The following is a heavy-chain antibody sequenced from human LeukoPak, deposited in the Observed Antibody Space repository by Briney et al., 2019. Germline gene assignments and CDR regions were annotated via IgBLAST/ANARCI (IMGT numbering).Heavy chain of an antibody. CDR2: INHSGST. V-gene: IGHV4-34*01. Sequence: SETLSLTCAVYGGSFSGYYWSWIRQPPGKGLEWIGEINHSGSTNYNPSLKSRVTISVDTSKNQFSLKLSSVTAADTAVYYCARGPQYSGYDGWSWYYYYYYMDVWGKGTTVTVSS. D-gene: IGHD5-12*01. J-gene: IGHJ6*03. CDR1: GGSFSGYY. CDR3: ARGPQYSGYDGWSWYYYYYYMDV.